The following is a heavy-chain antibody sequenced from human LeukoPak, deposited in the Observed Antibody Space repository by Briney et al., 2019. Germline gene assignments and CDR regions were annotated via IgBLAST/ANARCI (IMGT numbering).Heavy chain of an antibody. Sequence: GWSLRISCAASGLTFISYGMHWVRQAPGKGLEWVAVIWYDGSNKYYADSVKGRFTISRDNSKNTLYLQMNSLRAEDTAVYYCAKDSSGSGYPTWGQGTLVTVSS. D-gene: IGHD3-22*01. CDR3: AKDSSGSGYPT. CDR1: GLTFISYG. V-gene: IGHV3-33*06. CDR2: IWYDGSNK. J-gene: IGHJ5*02.